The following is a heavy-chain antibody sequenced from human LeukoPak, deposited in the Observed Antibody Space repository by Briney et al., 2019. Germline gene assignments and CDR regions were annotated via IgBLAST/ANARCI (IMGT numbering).Heavy chain of an antibody. CDR1: GFTFDDYA. Sequence: GRSLRLSCAASGFTFDDYAMHWVRQAPGKGLEWVSGISWNSGSIGYADSVKGRFTISRDNAKNSLYLQMNSLRAEDTALYYCAKDIRGSGWLHLVSDWGQGTLVTVSS. CDR3: AKDIRGSGWLHLVSD. V-gene: IGHV3-9*01. J-gene: IGHJ4*02. D-gene: IGHD6-19*01. CDR2: ISWNSGSI.